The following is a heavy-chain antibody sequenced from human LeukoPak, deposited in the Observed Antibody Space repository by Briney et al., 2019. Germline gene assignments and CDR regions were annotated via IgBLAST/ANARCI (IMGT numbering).Heavy chain of an antibody. V-gene: IGHV3-53*01. J-gene: IGHJ4*02. CDR2: IYSDNT. D-gene: IGHD3-10*01. CDR1: GFTVSSNS. CDR3: ARSLLLWFGELRWGDY. Sequence: GGSLRLSCTVSGFTVSSNSMSWVRQAPGKGLEWVSFIYSDNTHYSDSVKGRFTISRDNAKNSLYLQMNSLRAEDTAVYYCARSLLLWFGELRWGDYWGQGTLVTVSS.